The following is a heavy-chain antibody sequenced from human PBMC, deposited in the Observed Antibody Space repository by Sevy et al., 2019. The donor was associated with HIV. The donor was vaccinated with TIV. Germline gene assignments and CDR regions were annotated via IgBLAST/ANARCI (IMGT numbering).Heavy chain of an antibody. J-gene: IGHJ4*02. CDR1: GYTFTGYF. CDR3: ARGQDYSGYDNFDS. Sequence: ASVKVSCKASGYTFTGYFMHWVRQAPGHGLEWMGWINPNSGDTNYAQNFQGRVTINRDTSISTTFMDLSRLRPDDTAVYYCARGQDYSGYDNFDSWGQGTLVTVSS. CDR2: INPNSGDT. D-gene: IGHD5-12*01. V-gene: IGHV1-2*02.